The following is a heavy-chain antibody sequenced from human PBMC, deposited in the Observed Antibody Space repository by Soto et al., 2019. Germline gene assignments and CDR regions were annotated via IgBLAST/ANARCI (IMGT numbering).Heavy chain of an antibody. CDR2: ISYDGINE. J-gene: IGHJ4*02. D-gene: IGHD3-16*02. V-gene: IGHV3-30*15. CDR3: GRDRLRVGELSLIGYFDY. Sequence: QVQLVESGGSVVQPGRSLRLSCEASGFTFTSYAMHWVRQAPGKGLEWVAVISYDGINEYYADSVKGRFTISGDNSKNSLFLQMSSLRVEDTAVYYCGRDRLRVGELSLIGYFDYWGQGTLVTVSS. CDR1: GFTFTSYA.